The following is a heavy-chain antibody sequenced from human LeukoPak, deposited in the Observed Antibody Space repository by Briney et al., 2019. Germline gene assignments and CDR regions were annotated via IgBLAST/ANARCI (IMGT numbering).Heavy chain of an antibody. CDR3: ARGQESSGWPFPVKYNWFDP. CDR1: GYSISSGYY. CDR2: IYHSGST. J-gene: IGHJ5*02. D-gene: IGHD6-19*01. V-gene: IGHV4-38-2*02. Sequence: PSETLSLTCTVSGYSISSGYYWGWIRQPPGKGLEWIGSIYHSGSTYYNPSLKSRVTISVDTSKNQFSLKLSSVTAADTAVYYCARGQESSGWPFPVKYNWFDPWGQGTLVTVSS.